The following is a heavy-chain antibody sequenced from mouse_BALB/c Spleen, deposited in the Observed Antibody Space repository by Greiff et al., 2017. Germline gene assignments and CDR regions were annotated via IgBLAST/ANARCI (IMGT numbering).Heavy chain of an antibody. CDR2: ISNGGGST. Sequence: EVMLVESGGGLVQPGGSLKLSCAASGFTFSSYTMSWVRQTPEKRLEWVAYISNGGGSTYYPDTVKGRFTISRDNAKNTLYLQMSSLKSEDTAMYYCARQGYYGYDDGDYYAMDYWGQGTSVTVSS. CDR3: ARQGYYGYDDGDYYAMDY. J-gene: IGHJ4*01. CDR1: GFTFSSYT. D-gene: IGHD2-2*01. V-gene: IGHV5-12-2*01.